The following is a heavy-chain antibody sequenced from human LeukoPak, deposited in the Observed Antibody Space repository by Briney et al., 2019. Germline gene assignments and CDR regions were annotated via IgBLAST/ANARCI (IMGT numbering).Heavy chain of an antibody. J-gene: IGHJ4*02. CDR2: IRSKAYGGTT. CDR3: SSSLWKPIDY. Sequence: PGGSLRLSCTASGFTFGDYAMSWFRQAPGRGLEWVGFIRSKAYGGTTEYAASVKGRFTISRDDSKSIAYLQMNSLKTEDIAVYYCSSSLWKPIDYWGQGTLVTVSS. CDR1: GFTFGDYA. V-gene: IGHV3-49*03. D-gene: IGHD2/OR15-2a*01.